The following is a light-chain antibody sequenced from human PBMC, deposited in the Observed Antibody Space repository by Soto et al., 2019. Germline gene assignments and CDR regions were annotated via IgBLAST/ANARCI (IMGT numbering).Light chain of an antibody. Sequence: EIVLTQSPGTLSLSPGERATLSCRASQSDSSSYLAWYQQKLGQAPRLLIYGASSRATGIPDRFSGSGSGTDFTLTISRLEPEDFAVYYCQQYGSLPWTFGQGTKVEIK. CDR1: QSDSSSY. CDR2: GAS. J-gene: IGKJ1*01. CDR3: QQYGSLPWT. V-gene: IGKV3-20*01.